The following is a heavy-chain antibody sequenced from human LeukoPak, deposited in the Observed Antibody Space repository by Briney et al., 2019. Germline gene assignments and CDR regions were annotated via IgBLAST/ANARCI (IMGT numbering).Heavy chain of an antibody. V-gene: IGHV1-3*01. CDR1: GYTFTTYA. Sequence: ASVKVSCKASGYTFTTYAMHWVRQAPGQGLEWIGWIDAGNGNTKYSQKFQGRVTISRDTSANTAYMELSSLRSEDTAVYYCARGRGADYGGNSGYFDYWGQGTLVTVSS. D-gene: IGHD4-23*01. CDR3: ARGRGADYGGNSGYFDY. CDR2: IDAGNGNT. J-gene: IGHJ4*02.